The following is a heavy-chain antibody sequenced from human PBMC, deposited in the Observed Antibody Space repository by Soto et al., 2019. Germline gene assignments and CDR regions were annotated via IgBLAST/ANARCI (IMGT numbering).Heavy chain of an antibody. Sequence: EVQLLEAGGCLVQPGGSLRLSCAASGFTFSSYAMSWVRQAPGKGLEWGSAISGSGGSTYYADAVKGRCTIPRDNSKNTLYLQMNSLRAEDTAVYYCAKDRSHSNYGRYFDYWGQGTLVTVSS. V-gene: IGHV3-23*01. CDR2: ISGSGGST. D-gene: IGHD4-4*01. CDR3: AKDRSHSNYGRYFDY. CDR1: GFTFSSYA. J-gene: IGHJ4*02.